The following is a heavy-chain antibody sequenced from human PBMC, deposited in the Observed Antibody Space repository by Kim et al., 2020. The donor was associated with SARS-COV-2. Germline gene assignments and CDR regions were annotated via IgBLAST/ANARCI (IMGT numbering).Heavy chain of an antibody. CDR1: GYTFTSYD. J-gene: IGHJ6*03. D-gene: IGHD3-9*01. CDR3: ATTGKLGLHYYYYYMDV. CDR2: MNPNSGNT. V-gene: IGHV1-8*01. Sequence: ASVKVSCKASGYTFTSYDINWVRQATGQGLEWMGWMNPNSGNTGYAQKFQGRVTMTRNTSISTAYMELSSLRSEDTAVYYCATTGKLGLHYYYYYMDVWGKGTTVTVSS.